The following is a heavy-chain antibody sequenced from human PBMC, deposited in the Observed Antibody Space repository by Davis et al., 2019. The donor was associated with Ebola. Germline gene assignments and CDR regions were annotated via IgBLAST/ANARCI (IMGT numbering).Heavy chain of an antibody. D-gene: IGHD6-19*01. Sequence: SETLSLTCAVYGGSFSGYYWSWIRQPPGKGLEWIGEINHSGSTNYNPSLKSRVTISVDTSKNQFSLKLSSVTAADTAVYYCARGKTAGTLYYYYGMDVWGKGTTVTVSS. CDR3: ARGKTAGTLYYYYGMDV. J-gene: IGHJ6*04. V-gene: IGHV4-34*01. CDR2: INHSGST. CDR1: GGSFSGYY.